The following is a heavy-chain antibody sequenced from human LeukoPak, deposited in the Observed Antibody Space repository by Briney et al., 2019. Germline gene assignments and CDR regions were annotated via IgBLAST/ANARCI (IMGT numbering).Heavy chain of an antibody. Sequence: SETLSLTCTVSGGSISSSSYYWGWIRQPPGKGLEWVGSIYYSGSTYYNPSLKSRVTISVDTSKNQFSLKLSSVTAADTAVYYCARDAVYSSSWPYYYYYYMDVWGKGTTVTVSS. CDR1: GGSISSSSYY. CDR2: IYYSGST. D-gene: IGHD6-13*01. CDR3: ARDAVYSSSWPYYYYYYMDV. V-gene: IGHV4-39*07. J-gene: IGHJ6*03.